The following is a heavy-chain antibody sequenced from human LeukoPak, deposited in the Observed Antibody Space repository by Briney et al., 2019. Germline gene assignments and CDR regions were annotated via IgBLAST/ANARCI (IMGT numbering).Heavy chain of an antibody. Sequence: SVKVSCKASGGTFSSYAISWVRQAPGQGLEWMGRIIPILGIASYAQKFQGRVTITADKSTSTAYMELSSLRSEDTAVYYCARASGYYDSSGYYYPYWFDPWGQGTLVTVSS. J-gene: IGHJ5*02. V-gene: IGHV1-69*04. D-gene: IGHD3-22*01. CDR1: GGTFSSYA. CDR3: ARASGYYDSSGYYYPYWFDP. CDR2: IIPILGIA.